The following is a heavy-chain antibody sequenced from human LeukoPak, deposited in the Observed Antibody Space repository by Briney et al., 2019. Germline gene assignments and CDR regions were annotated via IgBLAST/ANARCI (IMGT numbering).Heavy chain of an antibody. Sequence: SETLSLTCTVSGGSISSSSYYWGWIRQPPGKGLEWIGEISHSGSTNYNPSLKSRVTMSVDKSKNQLSLELSSVTAADTAVYYCRGVTTETTHSLLTDCWGQGTLVTVSS. V-gene: IGHV4-39*07. D-gene: IGHD1-1*01. J-gene: IGHJ4*02. CDR1: GGSISSSSYY. CDR3: RGVTTETTHSLLTDC. CDR2: ISHSGST.